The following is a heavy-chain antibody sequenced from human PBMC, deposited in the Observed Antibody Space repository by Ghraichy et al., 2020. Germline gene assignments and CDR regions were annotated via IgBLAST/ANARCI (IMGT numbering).Heavy chain of an antibody. D-gene: IGHD6-19*01. Sequence: GGSLRLSCAASGFTFSSYAMSWVRQAPGKGLEWVSTISGSGGSTYYADSLKGRFTISRDNSAKMLYLQMNSLRAEDTAVYYCAKDTELSSAWPEDWFDPWGQGTLVTVSS. CDR2: ISGSGGST. CDR1: GFTFSSYA. CDR3: AKDTELSSAWPEDWFDP. V-gene: IGHV3-23*01. J-gene: IGHJ5*02.